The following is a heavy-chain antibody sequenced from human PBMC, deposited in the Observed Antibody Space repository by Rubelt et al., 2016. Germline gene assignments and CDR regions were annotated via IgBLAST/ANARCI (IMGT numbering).Heavy chain of an antibody. CDR2: IYYSGST. V-gene: IGHV4-39*01. J-gene: IGHJ5*01. Sequence: QLQLQESGPGLVKPSETLSLTCTVSGGSISSSSYYWGWIRQPPGKGLEWIGSIYYSGSTYYNPSLKRRVTISVYTSKNQCSLSLYPGTAADTAVYYCARARSTGVGGRGFFDSWGQGTLVTVSS. D-gene: IGHD1-1*01. CDR3: ARARSTGVGGRGFFDS. CDR1: GGSISSSSYY.